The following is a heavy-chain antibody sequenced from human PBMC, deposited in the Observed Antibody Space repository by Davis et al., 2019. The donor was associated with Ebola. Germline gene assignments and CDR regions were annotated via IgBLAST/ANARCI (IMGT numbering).Heavy chain of an antibody. V-gene: IGHV4-61*09. CDR2: IYSGST. D-gene: IGHD3-22*01. Sequence: SETLSLTCTVSGGSISSGSYYWSWIRQPAGKGLEWIGHIYSGSTNYNPSLKSRVTITVDTSKTLLSLTLSSVTAADTAVYYCARDRSDTSAFAVWGQGTMVTVSS. CDR3: ARDRSDTSAFAV. J-gene: IGHJ3*01. CDR1: GGSISSGSYY.